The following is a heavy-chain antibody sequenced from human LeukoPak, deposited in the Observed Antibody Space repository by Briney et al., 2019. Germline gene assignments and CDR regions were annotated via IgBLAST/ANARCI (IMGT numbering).Heavy chain of an antibody. D-gene: IGHD3-10*01. Sequence: PSETLSLTCTVSGGSISSYYWSWIRQPPGKGLEWIGRIYTSGSTNYNPSLKSRVTMSVDTSKNQFSLKLSSVTAADTAVYYCARDLTVRGVIPYYYYYMDVWGKGTTVTVSS. CDR2: IYTSGST. V-gene: IGHV4-4*07. CDR1: GGSISSYY. J-gene: IGHJ6*03. CDR3: ARDLTVRGVIPYYYYYMDV.